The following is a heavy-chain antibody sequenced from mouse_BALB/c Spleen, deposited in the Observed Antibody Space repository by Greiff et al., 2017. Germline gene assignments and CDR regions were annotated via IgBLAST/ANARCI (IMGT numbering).Heavy chain of an antibody. Sequence: LQQPGSELVRPGASVKLSCKASGYTFTSYWMHWVKQRPGQGLEWIGNIYPGSGSTNYDEKFKSKATLTVDTSSSTAYMQLSSLTSEDSAVYYCTRLTRGFDYWGQGTTLTVSS. J-gene: IGHJ2*01. CDR1: GYTFTSYW. CDR3: TRLTRGFDY. CDR2: IYPGSGST. V-gene: IGHV1S22*01. D-gene: IGHD3-1*01.